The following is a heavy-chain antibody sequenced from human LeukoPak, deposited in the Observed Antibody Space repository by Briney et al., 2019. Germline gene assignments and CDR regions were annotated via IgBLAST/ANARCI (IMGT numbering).Heavy chain of an antibody. J-gene: IGHJ4*02. CDR3: ARDEGYCSSTSCLGGFDY. CDR2: INPSGGST. D-gene: IGHD2-2*01. Sequence: ASVKVSCKASGYTFTSYYMHWVRQAPGQGLEWMGIINPSGGSTSYAQKSQGRVTMTRDTSTSTVYMELSSLRSEDTAVYYCARDEGYCSSTSCLGGFDYWGQGTLVTVSS. V-gene: IGHV1-46*01. CDR1: GYTFTSYY.